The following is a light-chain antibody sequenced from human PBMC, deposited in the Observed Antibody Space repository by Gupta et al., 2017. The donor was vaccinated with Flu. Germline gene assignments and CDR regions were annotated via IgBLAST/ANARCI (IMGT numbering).Light chain of an antibody. Sequence: QSVLTQPPSVSGAPGQRVTIPCTGSTSNTGAGYDGHCYQQLPGTAPKRLIYGDSNRPSGGPDRFSGSKSGTAASLAITGLQAEEEADDDCQSYDSSRSGSRVVFGGGTKLTVL. CDR3: QSYDSSRSGSRVV. CDR2: GDS. V-gene: IGLV1-40*01. CDR1: TSNTGAGYD. J-gene: IGLJ2*01.